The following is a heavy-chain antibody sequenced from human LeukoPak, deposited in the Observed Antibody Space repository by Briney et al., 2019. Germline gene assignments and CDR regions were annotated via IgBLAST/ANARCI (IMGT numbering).Heavy chain of an antibody. CDR1: GFTFSSYG. J-gene: IGHJ4*02. D-gene: IGHD3-22*01. CDR2: IRYDGSNK. V-gene: IGHV3-30*02. CDR3: ARNTYYYDSSGYPTY. Sequence: GGSLRLSCAASGFTFSSYGMHWVRQAPGKGLEWVAFIRYDGSNKYYADSVKGRFTISRDNAKNSLYLQMNSLRAEDTAVYYCARNTYYYDSSGYPTYWGQGTLVTVSS.